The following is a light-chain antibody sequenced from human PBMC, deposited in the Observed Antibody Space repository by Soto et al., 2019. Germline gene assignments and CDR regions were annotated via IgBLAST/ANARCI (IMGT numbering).Light chain of an antibody. CDR3: QQYGSSGT. Sequence: IFLTQTPGTLPLGQGELATVCRGASQSVSTHYFGWYHQKPGQAPRLLVYGASNRATGLPDRFSGSGSGTDFPLPISRLEPEDFAVYYCQQYGSSGTFGQGTKLDTK. J-gene: IGKJ1*01. CDR1: QSVSTHY. CDR2: GAS. V-gene: IGKV3-20*01.